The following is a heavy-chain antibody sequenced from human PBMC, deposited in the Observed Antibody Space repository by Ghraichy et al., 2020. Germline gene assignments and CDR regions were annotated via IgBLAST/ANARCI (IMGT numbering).Heavy chain of an antibody. D-gene: IGHD5-12*01. J-gene: IGHJ5*02. CDR3: ARLYIPLYSGYDSAFGNWFDP. Sequence: GESLNISCKGSGYSFTSYWIGWVRQMPGKGLEWMGIIYPGDSDTRYSPSFQGQVTISADKSISTAYLQWSSLKASDTAMYYCARLYIPLYSGYDSAFGNWFDPWGQGTLVTVSS. V-gene: IGHV5-51*01. CDR2: IYPGDSDT. CDR1: GYSFTSYW.